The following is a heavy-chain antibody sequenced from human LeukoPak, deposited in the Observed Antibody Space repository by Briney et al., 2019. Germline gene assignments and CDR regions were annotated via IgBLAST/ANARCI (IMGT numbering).Heavy chain of an antibody. CDR2: IRSKAYGGTT. D-gene: IGHD6-19*01. CDR1: GFTFGDYA. V-gene: IGHV3-49*04. J-gene: IGHJ4*02. Sequence: GRSLRLSCTASGFTFGDYAMSWVRQAPGKGLEWVGFIRSKAYGGTTEYAASVKGRFTISRDDSKSIAYLQMNSLKTEDTAVYYCTRDSLDRIAVAGTLDYWGRGTLDTVSS. CDR3: TRDSLDRIAVAGTLDY.